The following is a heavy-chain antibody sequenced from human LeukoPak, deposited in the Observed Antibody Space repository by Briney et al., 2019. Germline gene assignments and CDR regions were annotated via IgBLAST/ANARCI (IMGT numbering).Heavy chain of an antibody. J-gene: IGHJ4*02. V-gene: IGHV3-23*01. CDR3: AKGDRHRPYYFDY. Sequence: GGSLRLSCAASGFTFSSYAMSWVRQAPGKGLEWVSVISGSGINTYYADSVKGRFTISRDNSKNTLYLQMNSLRAEDTAVYYYAKGDRHRPYYFDYWGQGTLVTVSS. CDR1: GFTFSSYA. CDR2: ISGSGINT.